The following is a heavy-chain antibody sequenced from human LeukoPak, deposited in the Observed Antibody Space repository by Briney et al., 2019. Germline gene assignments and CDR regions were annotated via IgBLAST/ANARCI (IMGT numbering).Heavy chain of an antibody. CDR3: ARDSVWFDP. CDR1: GYTFTGYY. D-gene: IGHD3-10*01. V-gene: IGHV1-69*13. Sequence: ASVKVSCKASGYTFTGYYMHWVRQAPGQGLEWMGGIIPIFGTANYAQKFQGRVTITADESTSTAYMELSSLRSEDTAVYYCARDSVWFDPWGQGTLVTVSS. CDR2: IIPIFGTA. J-gene: IGHJ5*02.